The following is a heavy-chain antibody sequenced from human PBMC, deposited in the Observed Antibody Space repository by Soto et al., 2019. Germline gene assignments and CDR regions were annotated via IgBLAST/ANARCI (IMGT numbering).Heavy chain of an antibody. D-gene: IGHD2-15*01. CDR3: ARDRGYCSGGSCFSYYYGMDV. V-gene: IGHV3-11*01. J-gene: IGHJ6*02. CDR1: GFTFSDYY. CDR2: ISSSGSTI. Sequence: QVQLVESGGGLVKPGGSLRLSCAASGFTFSDYYMSWIRQAPGKGLEWVSYISSSGSTIYYADSVKGRFTISRDNAKNXLXLXXNSLRAEDTAVYYCARDRGYCSGGSCFSYYYGMDVWGQGTTVTVSS.